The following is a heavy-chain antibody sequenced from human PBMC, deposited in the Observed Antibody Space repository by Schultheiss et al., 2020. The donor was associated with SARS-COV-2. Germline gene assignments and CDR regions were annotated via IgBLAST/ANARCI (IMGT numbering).Heavy chain of an antibody. CDR1: GGSISSSNW. D-gene: IGHD6-25*01. CDR2: INHSGST. J-gene: IGHJ6*02. V-gene: IGHV4-4*02. CDR3: ARIKAAHYYGMDV. Sequence: SETLSLTCAVSGGSISSSNWWSWVRQPPGKGLEWIGEINHSGSTNYSPSLKRLVTISVDKSKNQFSLKLSSVTAADTAVYYCARIKAAHYYGMDVWGQGTTVTVSS.